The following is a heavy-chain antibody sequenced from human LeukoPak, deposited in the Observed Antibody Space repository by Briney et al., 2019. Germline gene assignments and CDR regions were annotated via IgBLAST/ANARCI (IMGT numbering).Heavy chain of an antibody. D-gene: IGHD6-13*01. V-gene: IGHV1-8*01. CDR3: ARESYSSSWYGSYYYGMDV. CDR2: MNPNSGNT. J-gene: IGHJ6*02. Sequence: GASVKVSCKASGYTFTSYDINWVRQATGQGLEWMGWMNPNSGNTGYAQKFQGRVTMTRNTSISTAYMELSSLRSEDTAVYYCARESYSSSWYGSYYYGMDVWGQGTTVTVSS. CDR1: GYTFTSYD.